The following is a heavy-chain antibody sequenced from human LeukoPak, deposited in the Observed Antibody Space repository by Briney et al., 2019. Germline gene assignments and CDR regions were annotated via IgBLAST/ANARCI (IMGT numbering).Heavy chain of an antibody. CDR2: IYYSGST. D-gene: IGHD3-10*01. J-gene: IGHJ4*02. V-gene: IGHV4-59*08. CDR1: GGSISSYY. CDR3: ASSMVRGSNFDY. Sequence: SETLSLTCTVSGGSISSYYWSWIRQPPGKGLEWIGYIYYSGSTNYNPSLKSRVTILVDTSKNQFSLKLSSVTAADTAVYYCASSMVRGSNFDYWGQGTLVTVSS.